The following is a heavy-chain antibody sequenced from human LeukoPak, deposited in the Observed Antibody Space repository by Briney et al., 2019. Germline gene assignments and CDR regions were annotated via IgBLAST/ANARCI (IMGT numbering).Heavy chain of an antibody. CDR2: IYYSGST. Sequence: PSETLSRTCTVSGGSISSGGYYRSWIRQHPGKGLEWIGYIYYSGSTYYNPSLKSRVTISVDTSKNQFSLKLSSVTAADTAVYYCARDGLSYTATTTAWFDPWGQGTLVTVSS. V-gene: IGHV4-31*03. J-gene: IGHJ5*02. CDR1: GGSISSGGYY. D-gene: IGHD1-26*01. CDR3: ARDGLSYTATTTAWFDP.